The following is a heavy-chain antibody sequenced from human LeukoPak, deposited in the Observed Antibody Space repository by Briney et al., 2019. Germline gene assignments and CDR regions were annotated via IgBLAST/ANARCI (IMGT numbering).Heavy chain of an antibody. CDR1: GYTLTELS. Sequence: GASVKVSCKVSGYTLTELSMHWVRQAPGKGLEWMGGFDPEDGETIYAQKFQGRVTMTEDASTDTAYMELSSLRSEDTAVYYCATEILYSYGWYYFDYWGQGTLVTVSS. J-gene: IGHJ4*02. D-gene: IGHD5-18*01. CDR2: FDPEDGET. V-gene: IGHV1-24*01. CDR3: ATEILYSYGWYYFDY.